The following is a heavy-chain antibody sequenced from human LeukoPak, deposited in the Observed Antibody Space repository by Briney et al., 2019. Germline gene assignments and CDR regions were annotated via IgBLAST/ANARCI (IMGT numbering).Heavy chain of an antibody. D-gene: IGHD5-18*01. V-gene: IGHV3-7*01. Sequence: PGGSLRLSCAASGFTFSNHYMNWVRQAPGKGLEWVANIKEDGSEKYYVDFVKGRFTISSDNANNSLYLQMNSLRAEDTAVYYCARDLTPLIQLWPRSLDNNYGMDVWGQGTTVTVSS. CDR1: GFTFSNHY. J-gene: IGHJ6*02. CDR2: IKEDGSEK. CDR3: ARDLTPLIQLWPRSLDNNYGMDV.